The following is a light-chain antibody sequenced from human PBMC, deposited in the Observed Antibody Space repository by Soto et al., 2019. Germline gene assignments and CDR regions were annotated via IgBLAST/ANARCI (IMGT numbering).Light chain of an antibody. CDR1: QSISSW. V-gene: IGKV1-5*01. J-gene: IGKJ5*01. CDR3: QQLNSYPIT. Sequence: IQMTQSPSTLSASVGDRVTITCRASQSISSWLAWYQQKPGKAPKLLIYDASSLESGVQSRFSGSGSGTEFTLTISSLQPEDFATYYCQQLNSYPITFGQGTRLEIK. CDR2: DAS.